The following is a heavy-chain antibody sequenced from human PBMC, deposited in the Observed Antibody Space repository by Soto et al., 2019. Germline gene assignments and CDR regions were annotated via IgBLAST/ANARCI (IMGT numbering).Heavy chain of an antibody. CDR3: ARGEDSSFPGLVPHYYYGMDV. Sequence: GASVKVSCKASGYTFTSYDINWVRQAPGQGLEYLGWMNPNSGNTGYVQKFQGRVTMTRNSSISTAYMELSSLRSEDTAVYYCARGEDSSFPGLVPHYYYGMDVWGQGTTVTVSS. CDR2: MNPNSGNT. J-gene: IGHJ6*02. D-gene: IGHD6-6*01. V-gene: IGHV1-8*01. CDR1: GYTFTSYD.